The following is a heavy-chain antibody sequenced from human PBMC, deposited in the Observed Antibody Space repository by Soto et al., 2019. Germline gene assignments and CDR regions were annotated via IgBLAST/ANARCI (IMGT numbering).Heavy chain of an antibody. D-gene: IGHD1-20*01. CDR2: ISVSDAFI. CDR1: GFNVGAFA. Sequence: GGSLRLSCAASGFNVGAFAVNWVRQAPGKGLEWVSGISVSDAFIYYADSVRGRFSISRGASENILYLQMNSLRVDDTALYYCTRETVAGITGLDYWGPGTLVTSPQ. V-gene: IGHV3-23*01. CDR3: TRETVAGITGLDY. J-gene: IGHJ4*02.